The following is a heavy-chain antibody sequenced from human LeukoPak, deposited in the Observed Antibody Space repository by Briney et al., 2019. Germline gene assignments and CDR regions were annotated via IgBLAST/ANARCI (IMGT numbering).Heavy chain of an antibody. D-gene: IGHD5-24*01. CDR1: GFTFSSHS. J-gene: IGHJ4*02. V-gene: IGHV3-21*01. CDR2: FGTRSSSI. CDR3: ARERDEGFDY. Sequence: GGSLRLSCAASGFTFSSHSMNWVRQAPGKGLEWVSSFGTRSSSIYYADSVKGRFTISRDNARDSLYLQMNSLKAEDTAVYYCARERDEGFDYWGQGTLVTVSS.